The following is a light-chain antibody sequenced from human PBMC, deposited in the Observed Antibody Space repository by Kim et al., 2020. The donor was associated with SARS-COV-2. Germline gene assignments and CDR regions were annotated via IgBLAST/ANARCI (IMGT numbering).Light chain of an antibody. V-gene: IGKV3-15*01. CDR2: GAS. CDR3: QQYKNWPLT. CDR1: QIISNN. Sequence: EIVMTQSPAALSVSPGEGATLSCRASQIISNNVAWYQQKPGQAPRLLIYGASTRATGIPARFSGSGSGAEFGLTISSLQSEDFAVYYCQQYKNWPLTFGGGTKVEI. J-gene: IGKJ4*01.